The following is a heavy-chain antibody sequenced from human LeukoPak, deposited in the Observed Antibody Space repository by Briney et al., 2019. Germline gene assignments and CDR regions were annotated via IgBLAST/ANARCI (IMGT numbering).Heavy chain of an antibody. Sequence: PGGSLRLSCAASGFTFSSYDMHWVRQPTGKGLEWVSGIGTTGDTYYPGSVKGRFTISRENAKNALYLQMNSLGAGDTAAYYCARGLYYYDSSGYYGDTFDIRGQGTMVIVSS. CDR3: ARGLYYYDSSGYYGDTFDI. V-gene: IGHV3-13*04. D-gene: IGHD3-22*01. CDR2: IGTTGDT. J-gene: IGHJ3*02. CDR1: GFTFSSYD.